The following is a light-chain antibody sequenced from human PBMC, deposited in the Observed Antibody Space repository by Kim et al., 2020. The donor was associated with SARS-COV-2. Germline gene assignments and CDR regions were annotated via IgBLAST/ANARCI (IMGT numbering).Light chain of an antibody. J-gene: IGKJ5*01. CDR3: HQRSTWPPSTT. CDR1: KSISEC. V-gene: IGKV3-11*01. CDR2: DTS. Sequence: PRERATITERDSKSISECLARYQQNPGQGHKPIIYDTSKRDLGIPARFSGSGSGNDYILTISSLEPEDFAIYYCHQRSTWPPSTTFVSGTRLEMK.